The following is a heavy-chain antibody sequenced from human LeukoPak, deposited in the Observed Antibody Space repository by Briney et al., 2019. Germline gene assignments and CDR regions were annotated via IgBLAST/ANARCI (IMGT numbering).Heavy chain of an antibody. J-gene: IGHJ4*02. V-gene: IGHV3-30*03. D-gene: IGHD5-24*01. CDR3: ARDQFGRDGYNSLDY. Sequence: GRSLRLSCAASGFTFSSYGMHWVRQAPGKGLEWVAVISYDGSNKYYADSVKGRFTISRDNSKNTLYLQMNSLRAEDTAVYYCARDQFGRDGYNSLDYWGQGTLVTVSS. CDR2: ISYDGSNK. CDR1: GFTFSSYG.